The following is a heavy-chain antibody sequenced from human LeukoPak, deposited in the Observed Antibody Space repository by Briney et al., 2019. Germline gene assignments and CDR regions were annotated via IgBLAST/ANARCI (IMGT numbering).Heavy chain of an antibody. CDR3: ARDAFDY. V-gene: IGHV3-48*01. Sequence: GGSLRLSCAASGFTFNKYAMAWVRQAPGKGLEWVSYISSSSSTIYYADSVKGRFTISRDNAKNSLYLQMNSLSAEDTAVYYCARDAFDYWGQGTLVTVSS. J-gene: IGHJ4*02. CDR2: ISSSSSTI. CDR1: GFTFNKYA.